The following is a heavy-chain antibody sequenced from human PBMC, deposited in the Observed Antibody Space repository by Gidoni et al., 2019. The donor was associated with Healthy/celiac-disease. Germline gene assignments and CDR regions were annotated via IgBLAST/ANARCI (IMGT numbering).Heavy chain of an antibody. CDR2: INPNRGGT. CDR1: GYTFTGYY. V-gene: IGHV1-2*02. Sequence: QVQLVQSGAEVKKPGASVRVSCKASGYTFTGYYMHWVRQAPGQGLEWMGWINPNRGGTNYAQKFQGRVTMTRDTSISTAYMELSRLRSDDTAVYYGARGFGGPKYGMDVWGQGTTVTVSS. J-gene: IGHJ6*02. CDR3: ARGFGGPKYGMDV. D-gene: IGHD3-10*01.